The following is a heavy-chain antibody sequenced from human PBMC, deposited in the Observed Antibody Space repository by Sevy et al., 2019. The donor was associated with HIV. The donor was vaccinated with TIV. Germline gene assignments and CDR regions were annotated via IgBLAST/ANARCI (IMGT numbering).Heavy chain of an antibody. CDR3: ARRNDFDI. V-gene: IGHV4-59*08. Sequence: SETLSLTCTVSGGSINSDHWNWIRQPPGKGLEWIGYVYYTEGTYYNPSLKNRVTISVDSTKNQFSLKLTSVTAADTAVYYCARRNDFDIWGQGTMVTVSS. CDR2: VYYTEGT. CDR1: GGSINSDH. J-gene: IGHJ3*02.